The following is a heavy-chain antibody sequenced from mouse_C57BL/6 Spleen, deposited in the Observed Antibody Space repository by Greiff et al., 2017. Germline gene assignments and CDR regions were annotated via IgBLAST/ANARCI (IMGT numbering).Heavy chain of an antibody. CDR1: GFTFSDYY. Sequence: EVMLVESEGGLVQPGSSMKLSCTASGFTFSDYYMAWVRQVPEKGLEWVANINYDGSSTYYLDSLKSRFIISRDNAKNILYLQMSSLKSEDTATYYCARKDYGFDYWGQGTTRTVSS. CDR2: INYDGSST. J-gene: IGHJ2*01. CDR3: ARKDYGFDY. V-gene: IGHV5-16*01. D-gene: IGHD1-1*01.